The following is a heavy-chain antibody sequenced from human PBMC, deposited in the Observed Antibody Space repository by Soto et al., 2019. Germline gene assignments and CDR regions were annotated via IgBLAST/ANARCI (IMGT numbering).Heavy chain of an antibody. CDR2: ISAYNGNT. CDR1: GYTFTSYG. J-gene: IGHJ5*02. CDR3: ARAEGYCSSTSCYAEAYWFDP. Sequence: ASVKVSCKASGYTFTSYGISWVRQAPGQGLEWMGWISAYNGNTNYAQKLQGRVTMTTDTSTSTAYMELRSLRSDDTAVYYWARAEGYCSSTSCYAEAYWFDPWRQGTLVTVSS. D-gene: IGHD2-2*01. V-gene: IGHV1-18*01.